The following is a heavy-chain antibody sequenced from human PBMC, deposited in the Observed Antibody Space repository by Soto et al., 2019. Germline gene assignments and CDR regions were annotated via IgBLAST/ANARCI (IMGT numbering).Heavy chain of an antibody. CDR3: ASSLLVGYGLEGESD. J-gene: IGHJ4*02. CDR1: GYTFTSYG. V-gene: IGHV1-18*01. CDR2: ISAYNGNT. D-gene: IGHD5-18*01. Sequence: QVQLVQSGAEVKKPGASVKVSCKASGYTFTSYGISWVRQAPGQGLEWMGWISAYNGNTNYAQKLQGRVTMTTDTSXXTAYMELRSLRSDDTAGYYCASSLLVGYGLEGESDWGQGTLVTVSS.